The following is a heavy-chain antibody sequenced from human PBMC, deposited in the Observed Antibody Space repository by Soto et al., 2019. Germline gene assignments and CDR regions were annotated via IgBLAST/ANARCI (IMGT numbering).Heavy chain of an antibody. CDR2: INHRGST. D-gene: IGHD1-1*01. CDR3: ATTNWNHNWFDP. V-gene: IGHV4-34*01. CDR1: GGSFSGYY. J-gene: IGHJ5*02. Sequence: SETLSLTCAVFGGSFSGYYWSWIRQPPGKGLEWIGDINHRGSTNYNPSLKSRVTISVDTSKNQFSLKLSSVTASDTAVYFCATTNWNHNWFDPWGQGTLVTVSS.